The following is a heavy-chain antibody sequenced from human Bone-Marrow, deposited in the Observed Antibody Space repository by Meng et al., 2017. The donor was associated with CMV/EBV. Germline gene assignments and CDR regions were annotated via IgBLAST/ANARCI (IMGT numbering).Heavy chain of an antibody. Sequence: GGSLRLSCAASGFIFSSYAMSWVRQAPGKGLEWVSSISSSSSYIYYADSVKGRFTISRDNVKKSVYLQMNSLRAEDTAVYYCARRNWYFDLWGRGTLVTVSS. CDR2: ISSSSSYI. CDR1: GFIFSSYA. CDR3: ARRNWYFDL. J-gene: IGHJ2*01. V-gene: IGHV3-21*01.